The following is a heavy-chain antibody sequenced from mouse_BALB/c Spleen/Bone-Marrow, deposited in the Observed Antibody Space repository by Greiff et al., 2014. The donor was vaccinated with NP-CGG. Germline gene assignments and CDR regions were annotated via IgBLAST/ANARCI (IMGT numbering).Heavy chain of an antibody. CDR2: INPYNGAT. CDR3: ARRWSGAMDC. J-gene: IGHJ4*01. D-gene: IGHD2-3*01. CDR1: GYSFTACF. Sequence: EVQLQQSGPELVKPGASMKISRKASGYSFTACFIHWIKQSHVKSLEWIGRINPYNGATTYNQNFNDKASLTVDKSSSTAYMELHSLTSEDSAVYYCARRWSGAMDCWGQGTSVTVSS. V-gene: IGHV1-37*01.